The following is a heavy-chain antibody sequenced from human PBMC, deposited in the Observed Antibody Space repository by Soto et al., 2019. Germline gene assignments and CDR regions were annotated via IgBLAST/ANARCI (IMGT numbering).Heavy chain of an antibody. V-gene: IGHV4-30-2*01. D-gene: IGHD2-2*01. J-gene: IGHJ5*02. Sequence: PSETLSLTCAVSGASVDSGGYSGSWIRQPPGKGLEWIGYIYHGVSTDYNPSLKSRVTISVDSSKNLFSLSLSSMTAADTAVYFCVRSGCGSTACHTDWFDPWGPGTLVTVSS. CDR2: IYHGVST. CDR1: GASVDSGGYS. CDR3: VRSGCGSTACHTDWFDP.